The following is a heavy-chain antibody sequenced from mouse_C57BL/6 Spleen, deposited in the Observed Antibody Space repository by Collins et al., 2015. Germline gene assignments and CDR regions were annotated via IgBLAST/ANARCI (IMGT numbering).Heavy chain of an antibody. V-gene: IGHV1-61*01. CDR1: GYTFTSYW. D-gene: IGHD2-4*01. J-gene: IGHJ3*01. CDR2: IYPSDSET. Sequence: QVQLQQPGAELVRPGSSVKLSCKASGYTFTSYWMDWVKQRPGQGLEWIGNIYPSDSETHYNQKFKDKATLTVDKSSSTAYMQLSSLTSEDSAVYYCARNYDYDAPFAYWGQGTLVTVSA. CDR3: ARNYDYDAPFAY.